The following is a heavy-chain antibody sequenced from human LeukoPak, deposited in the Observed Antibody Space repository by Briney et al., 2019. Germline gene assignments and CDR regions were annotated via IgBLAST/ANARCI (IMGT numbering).Heavy chain of an antibody. CDR2: ISGSGGST. D-gene: IGHD2-2*01. CDR3: ATDIVVVPAANDY. J-gene: IGHJ4*02. V-gene: IGHV3-23*01. Sequence: GGSLRLSCAASGFTFSSYAMSWVRQAPGKGLEWVSAISGSGGSTYYADSVKGRFTISRDNSKNTLYLQMNSLRAEDTAVCYCATDIVVVPAANDYWGQGTLVTVSS. CDR1: GFTFSSYA.